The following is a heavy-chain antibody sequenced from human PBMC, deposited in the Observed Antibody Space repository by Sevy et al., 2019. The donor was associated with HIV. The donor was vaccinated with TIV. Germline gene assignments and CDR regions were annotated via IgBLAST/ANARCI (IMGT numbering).Heavy chain of an antibody. J-gene: IGHJ5*02. CDR3: TRSPPVRSGDDSLNWFDP. V-gene: IGHV4-59*01. CDR2: IYYTGST. CDR1: GGSISAYY. D-gene: IGHD5-12*01. Sequence: SETLSLTCTVSGGSISAYYWSWIRQPPGKALEYIGFIYYTGSTYYEPSLKNRVTISVDTSKNQFSLNLSSVTAADTAVYYCTRSPPVRSGDDSLNWFDPWGQGTVVTVSS.